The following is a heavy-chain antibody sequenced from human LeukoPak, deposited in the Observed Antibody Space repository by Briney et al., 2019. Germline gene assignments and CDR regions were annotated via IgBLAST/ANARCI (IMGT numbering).Heavy chain of an antibody. Sequence: SETLSLTCTVSGGSINGYYWSWIRQPPGKGLEWIGYVYYSGSTDYNPSLRSRVTISVDTSKNQFSLRLRSVTAADTAVYYCARHLHYGGKPFDYWGQGALVTVSS. CDR2: VYYSGST. J-gene: IGHJ4*02. CDR1: GGSINGYY. CDR3: ARHLHYGGKPFDY. D-gene: IGHD4-23*01. V-gene: IGHV4-59*08.